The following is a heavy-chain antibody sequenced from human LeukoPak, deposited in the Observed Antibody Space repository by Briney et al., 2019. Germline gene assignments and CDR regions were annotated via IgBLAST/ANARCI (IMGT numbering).Heavy chain of an antibody. J-gene: IGHJ4*02. CDR1: GFTFDDYA. CDR3: AKGTDYGDYAYFDY. V-gene: IGHV3-9*03. CDR2: ISWNSGSI. D-gene: IGHD4-17*01. Sequence: PGGSLRLSCAASGFTFDDYAMHWVRQAPGKGLEWVSGISWNSGSIGYADSVKGRFTISRDNAKNSLYLQMNSLRAEDMALYYCAKGTDYGDYAYFDYWGQGTLVTVSS.